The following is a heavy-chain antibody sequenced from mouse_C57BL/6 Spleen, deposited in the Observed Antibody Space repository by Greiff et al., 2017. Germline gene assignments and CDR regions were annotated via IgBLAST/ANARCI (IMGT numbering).Heavy chain of an antibody. CDR1: GYAFTNYL. J-gene: IGHJ2*01. CDR2: INPGSGGT. CDR3: ARKGYGSSYVGFDY. D-gene: IGHD1-1*01. Sequence: QVQLQQSGAELVRPGTSVKVSCKASGYAFTNYLIEWVKQRPGQGLEWIGVINPGSGGTNYNEKFKGKATLTADKSSSTAYMQLSRLTSEDSAVYFCARKGYGSSYVGFDYWGQGTTLTVSS. V-gene: IGHV1-54*01.